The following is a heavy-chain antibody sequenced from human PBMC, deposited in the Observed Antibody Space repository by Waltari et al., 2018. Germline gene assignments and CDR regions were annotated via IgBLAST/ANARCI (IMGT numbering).Heavy chain of an antibody. Sequence: QVQLVESGGGVVQPGRSLRLSCAASGFTFSSYAMHWVRQAPGKGLEWVAVISYDGSNKYYADSVKGRFTISRDNSKNTLYLQMNSLRAEDTAVYYCARDETSIAAAGNSFDYWGQGTLVTVSS. CDR3: ARDETSIAAAGNSFDY. D-gene: IGHD6-13*01. CDR2: ISYDGSNK. CDR1: GFTFSSYA. J-gene: IGHJ4*02. V-gene: IGHV3-30-3*01.